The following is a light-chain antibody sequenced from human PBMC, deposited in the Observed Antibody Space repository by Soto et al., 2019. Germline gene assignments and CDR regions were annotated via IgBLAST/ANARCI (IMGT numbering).Light chain of an antibody. CDR3: LQHNAYPWT. CDR2: VAS. Sequence: DIQMTQSPSSLSASVGDRVTMTCRASQDIGINLGWFQQKPGKAPKRLIYVASSLQSGVPSRFSGSGSGTEVTRTISSLQPEDFARYFCLQHNAYPWTFGKGTKVEV. J-gene: IGKJ1*01. CDR1: QDIGIN. V-gene: IGKV1-17*01.